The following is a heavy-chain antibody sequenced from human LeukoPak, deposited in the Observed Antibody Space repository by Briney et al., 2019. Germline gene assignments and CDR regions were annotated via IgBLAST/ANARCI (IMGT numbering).Heavy chain of an antibody. CDR3: AREDRRDGYNHFDY. J-gene: IGHJ4*02. V-gene: IGHV1-69*04. D-gene: IGHD5-24*01. Sequence: GASVKVSCKASGGTFSSYAISWVRQAPGQGLEWMGRIIPILGIANYAQKFQGRVTITADKSTSTAYMELSSLRSEDTAVYYCAREDRRDGYNHFDYWGQGTLVTVSS. CDR2: IIPILGIA. CDR1: GGTFSSYA.